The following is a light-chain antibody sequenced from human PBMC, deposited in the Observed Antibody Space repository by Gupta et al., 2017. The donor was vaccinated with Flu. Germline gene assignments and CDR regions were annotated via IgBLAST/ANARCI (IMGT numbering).Light chain of an antibody. CDR2: RNN. CDR3: AAWDSRIGEAV. CDR1: SNKGGNEE. J-gene: IGLJ3*02. Sequence: TATLTCTGKSNKGGNEEAVGTQQDQGHPPKRFVVRNNNRPAGTSERFSASRSGTTAFPTIRGLQAEDEAYYYGAAWDSRIGEAVFGGGTKLTVL. V-gene: IGLV10-54*04.